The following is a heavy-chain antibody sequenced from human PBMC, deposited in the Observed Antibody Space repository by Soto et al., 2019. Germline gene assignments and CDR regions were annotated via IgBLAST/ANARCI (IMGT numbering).Heavy chain of an antibody. CDR3: ARGRDYSKTAY. D-gene: IGHD4-4*01. Sequence: SETLSLTCTVTGGSFSTGGPYWSWLRQHTVKVLEWIVSILYGETTYYNPSLKSRVNMSMDTSNIQFSLDMRSLTVAYTAIYFCARGRDYSKTAYWGQGTLVTVSS. CDR1: GGSFSTGGPY. J-gene: IGHJ4*02. V-gene: IGHV4-31*03. CDR2: ILYGETT.